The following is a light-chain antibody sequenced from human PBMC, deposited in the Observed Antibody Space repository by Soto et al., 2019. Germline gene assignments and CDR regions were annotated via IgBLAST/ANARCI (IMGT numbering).Light chain of an antibody. CDR3: KQYKSYPLT. CDR2: KAS. CDR1: QSISSW. J-gene: IGKJ4*01. Sequence: DIQMTQSPSTLSASVGDRVTITCRASQSISSWLAWYQQKPGKAPNLLIYKASTLESGVPSRFSGSGSGTAFTLTISSVQPDDFATYYCKQYKSYPLTFGGGTKVDIK. V-gene: IGKV1-5*03.